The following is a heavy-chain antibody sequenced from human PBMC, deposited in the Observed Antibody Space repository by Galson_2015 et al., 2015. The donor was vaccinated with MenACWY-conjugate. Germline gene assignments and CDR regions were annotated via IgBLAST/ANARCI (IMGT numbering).Heavy chain of an antibody. J-gene: IGHJ6*02. CDR2: IYYSGGT. V-gene: IGHV4-59*01. CDR1: SGSISSYY. D-gene: IGHD3-22*01. CDR3: ARDRVIYDSSGYSQTYGMDV. Sequence: ETLSLTCTVSSGSISSYYWSWTRQPPGKGLEWIGYIYYSGGTNYNPSLKSRVTISVDTSKNQFSLKLSSVTAADTAVYYCARDRVIYDSSGYSQTYGMDVWGQGTTVTVSS.